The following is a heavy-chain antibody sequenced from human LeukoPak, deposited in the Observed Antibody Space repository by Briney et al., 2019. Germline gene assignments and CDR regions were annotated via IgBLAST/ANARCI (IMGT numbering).Heavy chain of an antibody. CDR3: ARGGSVFAYFFDY. J-gene: IGHJ4*02. CDR2: ISGSGGTT. V-gene: IGHV3-23*01. D-gene: IGHD3-10*01. CDR1: GFIFSNYA. Sequence: QPGGSLRLSCAASGFIFSNYAMTWARLTPGKGLEWVSAISGSGGTTYYAGSVKGRFTISRDSSTNTRYLQLSSLRAEDTAIYYCARGGSVFAYFFDYWGQGTLVTVSS.